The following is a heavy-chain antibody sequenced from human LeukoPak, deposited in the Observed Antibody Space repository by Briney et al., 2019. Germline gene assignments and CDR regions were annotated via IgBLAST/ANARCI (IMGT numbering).Heavy chain of an antibody. CDR1: GYTFTNHW. Sequence: GESLKISCKGSGYTFTNHWISWVRQMPGKGLEWMGKIDPSDSYTNYSPPFQGHVTISADKSISTAYLQWSSLKASDTAMYYCARAPDSDSGYDYFDYWGQGTLVTVPS. V-gene: IGHV5-10-1*01. J-gene: IGHJ4*02. D-gene: IGHD5-12*01. CDR3: ARAPDSDSGYDYFDY. CDR2: IDPSDSYT.